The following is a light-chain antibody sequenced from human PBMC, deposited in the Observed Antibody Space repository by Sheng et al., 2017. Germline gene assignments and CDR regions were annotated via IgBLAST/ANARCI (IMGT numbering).Light chain of an antibody. CDR2: GAS. V-gene: IGKV3-11*01. CDR3: QHGSSWPLT. Sequence: EIVLTQSPATLSLSPGERATLSCRASQSVSSNVAWYQQKPGLAPRLLIYGASSRATGVPARFSGSGSGTDFTLTISSLEPEDFAVYYCQHGSSWPLTFGGGTNVEIK. CDR1: QSVSSN. J-gene: IGKJ4*01.